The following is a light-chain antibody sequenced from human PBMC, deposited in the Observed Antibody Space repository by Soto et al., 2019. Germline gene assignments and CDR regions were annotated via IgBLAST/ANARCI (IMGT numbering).Light chain of an antibody. CDR1: VLGENY. V-gene: IGLV3-22*01. J-gene: IGLJ1*01. CDR2: EVS. CDR3: LSGDEDNPDV. Sequence: SYELTQLPSVSVSPGKTAMTTASGDVLGENYVDWYQQKPGQAPKLVIYEVSERYPGIPERFSGSTSGNTTTLTISRVLTEDEADYYCLSGDEDNPDVFGTGTKLTVL.